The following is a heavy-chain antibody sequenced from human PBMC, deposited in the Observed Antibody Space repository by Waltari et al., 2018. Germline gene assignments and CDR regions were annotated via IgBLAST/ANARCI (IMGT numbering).Heavy chain of an antibody. Sequence: QVQLVESGGGVVQPGRSLRLSCAASGFPFSRYAMLWFRQAPGKGLEWVAVISYDGSNKYYADSVKGRFTISRDNSKNTLYLQMNSLRAEDTAVYYCARDQTWIQLWLPSYWGQGTLVTVSS. CDR2: ISYDGSNK. V-gene: IGHV3-30*04. D-gene: IGHD5-18*01. CDR1: GFPFSRYA. J-gene: IGHJ4*02. CDR3: ARDQTWIQLWLPSY.